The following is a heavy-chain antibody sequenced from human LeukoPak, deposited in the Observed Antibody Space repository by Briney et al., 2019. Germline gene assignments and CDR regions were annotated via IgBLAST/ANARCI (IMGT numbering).Heavy chain of an antibody. CDR3: ARGAPRRDYYYYYMAV. CDR1: GVSIRTYY. V-gene: IGHV4-59*01. Sequence: PSETLSLTCNVSGVSIRTYYWTWLRQPPGKGMEWRGHIFYNGNTYYNPSLKSPVTISFDTSKSQFFLTLTSMTAADTAVYFCARGAPRRDYYYYYMAVWGKGTTVTISS. J-gene: IGHJ6*03. CDR2: IFYNGNT.